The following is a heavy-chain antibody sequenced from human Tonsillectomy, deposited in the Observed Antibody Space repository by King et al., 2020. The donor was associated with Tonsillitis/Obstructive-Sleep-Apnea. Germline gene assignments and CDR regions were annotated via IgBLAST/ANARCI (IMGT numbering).Heavy chain of an antibody. CDR2: IYPGDSDT. Sequence: QLVQSGAEVKKPGESLKISCKGSGYSFTSYWIGWVRQMPGKGLEWMGIIYPGDSDTRYSPSFQGQVTISADKSISTAYLQWSSLKASDTAIYYCARHVFKTYXXSGTYVSXWXXPXGQGTLVTVSS. CDR1: GYSFTSYW. J-gene: IGHJ5*02. CDR3: ARHVFKTYXXSGTYVSXWXXP. V-gene: IGHV5-51*01. D-gene: IGHD3-10*01.